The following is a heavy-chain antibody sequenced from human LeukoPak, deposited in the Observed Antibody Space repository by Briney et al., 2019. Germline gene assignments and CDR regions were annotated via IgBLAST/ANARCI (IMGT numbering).Heavy chain of an antibody. Sequence: GGSLRLSCTASGFTFGDYAMSWSRQAPGKGLEWVGFIRSKAYGGTTEYAASVKGRFTISRDDSKSIAYLQMNSLKTEDTAVYYCTRAGGSYFNWFDPWGQGTLVTVSS. J-gene: IGHJ5*02. CDR2: IRSKAYGGTT. CDR3: TRAGGSYFNWFDP. V-gene: IGHV3-49*03. CDR1: GFTFGDYA. D-gene: IGHD1-26*01.